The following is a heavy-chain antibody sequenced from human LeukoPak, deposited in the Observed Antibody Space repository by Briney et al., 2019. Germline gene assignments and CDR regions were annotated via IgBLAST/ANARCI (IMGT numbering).Heavy chain of an antibody. Sequence: GGSLRLSCAASGFTVSSNYMSWVRQAPGKGPEWVSVIYSGGSTYYADSVKGRFTISRDNSKNTLYLQMNSLRAEDTAVYYCARVDGKYDFWSGYYLHFDYWGQGTLVTVSS. J-gene: IGHJ4*02. CDR2: IYSGGST. CDR1: GFTVSSNY. D-gene: IGHD3-3*01. V-gene: IGHV3-66*01. CDR3: ARVDGKYDFWSGYYLHFDY.